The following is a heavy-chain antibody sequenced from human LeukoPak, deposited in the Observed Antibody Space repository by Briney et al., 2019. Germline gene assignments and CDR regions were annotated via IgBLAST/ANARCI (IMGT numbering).Heavy chain of an antibody. V-gene: IGHV3-30*05. J-gene: IGHJ4*02. Sequence: GRSLRLSCAASGFTFRSYGMHWVRQAPGKGLEWVAVISYDGSNKYYADSVKGRFTISRDNSKNTLYLQMNSLRAEGTAVYYCATARQYSNSWYSDYWGQGTLVTVSS. CDR3: ATARQYSNSWYSDY. CDR2: ISYDGSNK. CDR1: GFTFRSYG. D-gene: IGHD6-13*01.